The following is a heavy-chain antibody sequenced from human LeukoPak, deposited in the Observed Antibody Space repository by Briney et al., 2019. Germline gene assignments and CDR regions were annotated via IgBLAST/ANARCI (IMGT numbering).Heavy chain of an antibody. CDR3: ARSPTVTPNFDY. Sequence: SETLSLTCTVSGGSISSYYWSWIRQPPGKGLEWIGYIYYSGSTNYNPSLKSRVTISVDTSKNQFSLKLSSVTAADTAVYYCARSPTVTPNFDYWGQGTQVTFSS. J-gene: IGHJ4*02. D-gene: IGHD4-17*01. V-gene: IGHV4-59*08. CDR2: IYYSGST. CDR1: GGSISSYY.